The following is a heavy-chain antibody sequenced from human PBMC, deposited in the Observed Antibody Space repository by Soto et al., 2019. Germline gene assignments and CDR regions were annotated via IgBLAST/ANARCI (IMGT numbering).Heavy chain of an antibody. CDR2: ISRDGSYI. CDR3: ASGAAFYYDTSRY. V-gene: IGHV3-30*04. D-gene: IGHD3-22*01. J-gene: IGHJ4*02. Sequence: PGGSLRLSCAASGFTFSRHAIHWVRLTPGRGLEWVLAISRDGSYIYYTDSVKGRFTVSRDNSKSTLYLQMTSLRPEDTAVYYCASGAAFYYDTSRYWGQGTLVTVSS. CDR1: GFTFSRHA.